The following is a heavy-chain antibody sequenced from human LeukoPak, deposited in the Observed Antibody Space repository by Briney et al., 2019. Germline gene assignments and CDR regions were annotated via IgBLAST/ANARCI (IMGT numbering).Heavy chain of an antibody. J-gene: IGHJ4*02. CDR1: GFTFSNYA. V-gene: IGHV3-30*02. D-gene: IGHD3-10*01. CDR3: AKDYYGSGSSIDY. CDR2: IRYDEITK. Sequence: SGGSLRLSCAASGFTFSNYAMQWVRQAPGKGLEWVTFIRYDEITKYYADSVKGRFTVSRDNSKNTLYLQMNSLRAEDTAVYYCAKDYYGSGSSIDYWGQGTLVTVSS.